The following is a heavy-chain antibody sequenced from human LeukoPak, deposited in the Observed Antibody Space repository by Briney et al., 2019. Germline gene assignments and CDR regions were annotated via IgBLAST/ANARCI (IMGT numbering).Heavy chain of an antibody. CDR3: ARSISGGAPFFDY. CDR2: INHSGST. V-gene: IGHV4-34*01. J-gene: IGHJ4*02. D-gene: IGHD1-14*01. Sequence: PSETLSLTCAVYGGSFSGYYWSWIRQPPGNGLEWIGEINHSGSTNYNPSLKSRVPISVDTSKNQLSLKLSSVTAADTAVYYCARSISGGAPFFDYWGQGTLVTVSS. CDR1: GGSFSGYY.